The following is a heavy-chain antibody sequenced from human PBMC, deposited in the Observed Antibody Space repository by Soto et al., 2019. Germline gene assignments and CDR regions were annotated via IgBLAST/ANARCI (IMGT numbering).Heavy chain of an antibody. Sequence: QLQLQESGPGLVKPSETLSLTCTVSGGSISSSSYYWGWIRQPPGKGLEWIGSIYYSGSTYYNPSLKSRVTISVDTSKNQFSLKLSSVTAADTAVYYCARQRVEGLYYYYYYMDVWGKGTTVTVSS. CDR3: ARQRVEGLYYYYYYMDV. V-gene: IGHV4-39*01. CDR1: GGSISSSSYY. J-gene: IGHJ6*03. CDR2: IYYSGST. D-gene: IGHD2-15*01.